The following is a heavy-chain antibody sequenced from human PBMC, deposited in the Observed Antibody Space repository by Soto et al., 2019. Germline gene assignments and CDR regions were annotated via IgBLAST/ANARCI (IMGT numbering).Heavy chain of an antibody. CDR2: IYYSGST. D-gene: IGHD3-10*01. CDR3: ARWWFGEFFDY. J-gene: IGHJ4*02. V-gene: IGHV4-30-4*01. Sequence: QVQLQESGPGLVKPSQTLSLTCTVSGGSISSGDYYWSWIRQPPGKGLEWIGFIYYSGSTYYNPSLRSRVTISVDTSKSQCSLKLSSVTAADTAVYYCARWWFGEFFDYWGQGTLVTVSS. CDR1: GGSISSGDYY.